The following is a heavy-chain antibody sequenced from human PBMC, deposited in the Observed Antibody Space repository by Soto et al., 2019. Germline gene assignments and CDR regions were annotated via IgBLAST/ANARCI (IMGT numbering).Heavy chain of an antibody. D-gene: IGHD2-15*01. CDR1: GYTFTSYG. CDR3: ARYCSGGSCYSGAVDY. V-gene: IGHV1-18*04. CDR2: ISAYNGNT. J-gene: IGHJ4*02. Sequence: SVKVSCKASGYTFTSYGISWVRQAPGEGLEWMGWISAYNGNTNYAQKLQGRVTMTTDTSTSTAYMELRSLRSDDTAVYYCARYCSGGSCYSGAVDYWGQGTLVTVSS.